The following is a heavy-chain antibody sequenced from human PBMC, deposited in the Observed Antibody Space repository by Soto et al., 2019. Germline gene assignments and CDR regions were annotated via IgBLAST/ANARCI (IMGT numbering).Heavy chain of an antibody. Sequence: SRRLPCPASGFAPSSYGKHLVRHAPGKRLGWVAVIWYDGSNKYYADAGKGRFTISRDNSTNTLYLQMNSLRAEDTAVYYCAREHLSGSYYAYWGQGP. J-gene: IGHJ4*02. V-gene: IGHV3-33*01. CDR2: IWYDGSNK. CDR3: AREHLSGSYYAY. CDR1: GFAPSSYG. D-gene: IGHD1-26*01.